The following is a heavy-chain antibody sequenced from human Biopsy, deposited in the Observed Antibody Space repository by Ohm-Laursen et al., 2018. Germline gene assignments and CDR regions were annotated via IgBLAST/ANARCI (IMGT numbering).Heavy chain of an antibody. V-gene: IGHV4-34*01. J-gene: IGHJ4*02. CDR2: INHRGRS. D-gene: IGHD1-26*01. CDR3: AREGGGLLPIRLTDF. CDR1: GESFSDYY. Sequence: SDTLSLTCEVSGESFSDYYWSWIRQSPGKGLEWIGEINHRGRSSYSPSLQSRVTISVDASKNQFSLNMKSGTAADTAVYFCAREGGGLLPIRLTDFWGPGMMVTVSS.